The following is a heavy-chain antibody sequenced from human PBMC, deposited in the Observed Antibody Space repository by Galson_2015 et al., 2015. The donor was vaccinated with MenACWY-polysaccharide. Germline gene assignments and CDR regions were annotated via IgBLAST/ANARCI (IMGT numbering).Heavy chain of an antibody. Sequence: SLRLSCAASGFTFNTYWMSWVRQAPGKGLEWVANIKHDGSEKYYVDSVKGRFTISRDNAKNSLYLQMNSLRAEDTAVYYCARDDRRVRGVFNWFVPWGKGTLVTVSS. J-gene: IGHJ5*02. CDR2: IKHDGSEK. CDR1: GFTFNTYW. V-gene: IGHV3-7*01. CDR3: ARDDRRVRGVFNWFVP. D-gene: IGHD3-10*01.